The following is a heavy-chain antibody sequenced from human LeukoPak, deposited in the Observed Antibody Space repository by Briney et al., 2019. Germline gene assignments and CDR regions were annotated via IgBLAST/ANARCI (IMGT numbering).Heavy chain of an antibody. V-gene: IGHV3-33*01. CDR2: IWYDGSNK. CDR1: GFTFSSYG. CDR3: ARDGRGSYYYYYYMDV. J-gene: IGHJ6*03. D-gene: IGHD1-26*01. Sequence: GGSLSLSCAASGFTFSSYGMHWVRQAPGKGLEWVAVIWYDGSNKYYADSVKGRFTISRDNSKNTLYLQMNSLRAEDTAVYYCARDGRGSYYYYYYMDVWGKGTTVTVSS.